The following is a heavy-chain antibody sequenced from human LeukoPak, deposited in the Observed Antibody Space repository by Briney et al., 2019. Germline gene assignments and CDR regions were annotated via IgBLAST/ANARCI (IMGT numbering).Heavy chain of an antibody. V-gene: IGHV5-51*01. Sequence: GESLKISCKGSGYSFTSYWIGWVRQMPGKGLEWMGIIYPGDSDTRYSPSFQGQVTISADKSISTAYLQWSSLKASDTAMYYCARESPRTAAGMNNELNWFDPWGQGTLVTVSS. D-gene: IGHD6-13*01. CDR1: GYSFTSYW. J-gene: IGHJ5*02. CDR2: IYPGDSDT. CDR3: ARESPRTAAGMNNELNWFDP.